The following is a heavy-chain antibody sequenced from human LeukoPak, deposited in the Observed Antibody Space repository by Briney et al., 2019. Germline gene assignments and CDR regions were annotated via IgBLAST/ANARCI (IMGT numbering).Heavy chain of an antibody. D-gene: IGHD1-1*01. CDR1: GGSISCGSYY. V-gene: IGHV4-61*02. CDR3: ARERPVQLERRCAFDI. CDR2: IYTSGST. J-gene: IGHJ3*02. Sequence: PSQTLSLTCTVSGGSISCGSYYWSWIRQPARKGLEWIGRIYTSGSTNYNPSLKSRVTISVDTSKNQFSLKLSSVTAADTAVYYCARERPVQLERRCAFDIWGQGTMVTVSS.